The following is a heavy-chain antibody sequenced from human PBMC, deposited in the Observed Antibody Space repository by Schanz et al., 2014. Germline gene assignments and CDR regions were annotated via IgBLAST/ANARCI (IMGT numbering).Heavy chain of an antibody. CDR1: GFPFSDYF. Sequence: QVQLVDSGGGLVKPGGSLRLSCTASGFPFSDYFMAWIRQPPGRGLEWVSYIGNGGVTIYYADSVKGRFTMSRDNAKNSVFLQMNSLRAEDTAVYYCVRDILHRVYDSGSPWGQGTLVTVSS. V-gene: IGHV3-11*04. CDR3: VRDILHRVYDSGSP. D-gene: IGHD3-10*01. J-gene: IGHJ5*02. CDR2: IGNGGVTI.